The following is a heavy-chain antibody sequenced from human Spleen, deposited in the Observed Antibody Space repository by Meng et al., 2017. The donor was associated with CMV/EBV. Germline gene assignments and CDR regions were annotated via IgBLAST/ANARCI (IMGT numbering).Heavy chain of an antibody. D-gene: IGHD6-13*01. CDR1: GFTFSSYG. CDR3: AKDLAAAETYYSYGMDV. CDR2: IRYDGSNK. Sequence: GESLKISCASSGFTFSSYGMHWVRQAPGKGLEWVAFIRYDGSNKYYADSVKGRFTISRDNSKNTLYLQMNSLRAEDTAVYYCAKDLAAAETYYSYGMDVWGQGTTVTVSS. V-gene: IGHV3-30*02. J-gene: IGHJ6*02.